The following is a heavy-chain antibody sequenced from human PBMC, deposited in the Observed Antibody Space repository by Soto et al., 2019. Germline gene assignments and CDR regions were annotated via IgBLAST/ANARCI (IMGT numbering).Heavy chain of an antibody. J-gene: IGHJ6*02. Sequence: SETLSLTCTVSGDSINNYYWSWIRQPPGKGLGWIGYIYQSGSTDYNPSLKSPVTISVXXXXTXFXLXLXXXTAAXTAVYYCARGEDAFFYYGLDVWGQWISVT. CDR1: GDSINNYY. V-gene: IGHV4-59*01. CDR2: IYQSGST. CDR3: ARGEDAFFYYGLDV.